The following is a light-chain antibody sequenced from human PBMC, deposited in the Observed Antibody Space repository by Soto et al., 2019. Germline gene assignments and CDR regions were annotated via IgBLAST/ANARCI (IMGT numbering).Light chain of an antibody. CDR2: AAS. CDR1: QSINTF. J-gene: IGKJ2*01. CDR3: QQSYSPPYT. V-gene: IGKV1-39*01. Sequence: DIQMTQSPSSLSASVGDRVTLTCRASQSINTFLNWYQQKPGKAPQLLIYAASSLRSGVPSRFSGSRSGSDFTLTFSNLQPEDFVTFICQQSYSPPYTFGQGTKLEIK.